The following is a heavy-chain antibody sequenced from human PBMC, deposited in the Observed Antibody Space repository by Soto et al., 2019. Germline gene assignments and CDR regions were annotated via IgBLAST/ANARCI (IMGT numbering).Heavy chain of an antibody. Sequence: GGSLRLSCSASGFTFSSYAMHWVRQAPGKGLEYVSAISSNGGSTYYADSVKGRFTISRDNSKNTLYLQMSSLRAEDTAVYYCVKVHYYDSSGYYEPDYWGQGTLVTVSS. V-gene: IGHV3-64D*08. D-gene: IGHD3-22*01. CDR1: GFTFSSYA. CDR3: VKVHYYDSSGYYEPDY. J-gene: IGHJ4*02. CDR2: ISSNGGST.